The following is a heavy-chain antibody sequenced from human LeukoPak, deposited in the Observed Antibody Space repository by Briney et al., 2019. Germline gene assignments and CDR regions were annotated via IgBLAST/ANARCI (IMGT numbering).Heavy chain of an antibody. Sequence: PGRSLRLSYAASGFTFDDYAMHWVRQAPGKGLEWVSGISWNSGSIGYADSVKGRFTISRDNAKNSLYLQMNSLRAEDTALYYCAKDIQYSYGSDAFDIWGQGTMVTVSS. J-gene: IGHJ3*02. D-gene: IGHD5-18*01. CDR1: GFTFDDYA. CDR3: AKDIQYSYGSDAFDI. CDR2: ISWNSGSI. V-gene: IGHV3-9*01.